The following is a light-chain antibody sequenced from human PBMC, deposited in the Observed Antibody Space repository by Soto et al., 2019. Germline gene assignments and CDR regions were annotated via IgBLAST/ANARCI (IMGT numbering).Light chain of an antibody. Sequence: EIVLTQSPGTLSLSPGESATLSCRASQSVSSSYLAWYQQKPGQAPRLLIYGASSRATGIPDRFSGSGSGTDFTLTISRLEPEDFAVYYCPQYGSSPPWTFGQGTKVEIK. J-gene: IGKJ1*01. V-gene: IGKV3-20*01. CDR3: PQYGSSPPWT. CDR1: QSVSSSY. CDR2: GAS.